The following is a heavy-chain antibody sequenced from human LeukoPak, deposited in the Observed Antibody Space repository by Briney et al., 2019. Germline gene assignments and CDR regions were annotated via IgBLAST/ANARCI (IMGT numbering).Heavy chain of an antibody. D-gene: IGHD6-19*01. V-gene: IGHV5-51*01. CDR1: EYTFTNYW. CDR2: IYPGDSDT. Sequence: GESLKISCKGSEYTFTNYWIGWVRQMPGKGLEWMGIIYPGDSDTRYSPSFQGQVTISADKSISTAYLQWSSLKASDTAIYYCARAAVEPTIYYFDYWGQGTLVTVSS. CDR3: ARAAVEPTIYYFDY. J-gene: IGHJ4*02.